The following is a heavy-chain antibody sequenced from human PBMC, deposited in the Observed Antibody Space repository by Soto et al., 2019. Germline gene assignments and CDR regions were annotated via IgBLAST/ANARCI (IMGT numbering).Heavy chain of an antibody. CDR1: GYTFTSYG. V-gene: IGHV1-18*01. D-gene: IGHD2-2*01. J-gene: IGHJ6*03. CDR2: ISAYNGNT. CDR3: ARVVVVPAAKYYMDV. Sequence: ASVKVSCKASGYTFTSYGISWVRQAPGQGLEWMGWISAYNGNTNYAQKLQGRVTMTTDTSTSTAYMELRSLGSDDTAVYYCARVVVVPAAKYYMDVWGKGTTVTVSS.